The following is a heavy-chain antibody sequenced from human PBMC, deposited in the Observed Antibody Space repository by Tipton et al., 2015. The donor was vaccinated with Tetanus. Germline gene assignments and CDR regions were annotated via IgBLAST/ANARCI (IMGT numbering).Heavy chain of an antibody. D-gene: IGHD2-8*01. Sequence: MQLVQSGGEVKKPGESLKISCKGSGYIFNNYWIGWVRQKPGKGLEGMGIIYPGDSDTRYSPSFQGQVTISVDKSINTAYLQWSSLKASDTSMFYCAGAHCTDGVCNFDFWGQGALVTVAS. J-gene: IGHJ4*02. V-gene: IGHV5-51*01. CDR3: AGAHCTDGVCNFDF. CDR2: IYPGDSDT. CDR1: GYIFNNYW.